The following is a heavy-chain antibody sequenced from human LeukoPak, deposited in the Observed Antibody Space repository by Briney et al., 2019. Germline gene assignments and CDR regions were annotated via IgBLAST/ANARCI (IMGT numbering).Heavy chain of an antibody. CDR3: ARELGARYFDL. CDR1: GFTFSAYE. V-gene: IGHV3-48*03. Sequence: GGSLRLSCSGSGFTFSAYEMNWVRQAPGKGLAWVSYISTSGSTFSYADSVKGRFTISRDNDKDSLYLQLNSLRGEDTAIYYCARELGARYFDLWGRGTLVTVSS. D-gene: IGHD1-26*01. J-gene: IGHJ2*01. CDR2: ISTSGSTF.